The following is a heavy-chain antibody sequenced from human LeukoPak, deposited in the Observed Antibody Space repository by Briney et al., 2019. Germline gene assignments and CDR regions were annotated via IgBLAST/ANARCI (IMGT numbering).Heavy chain of an antibody. Sequence: RGASVKVSCKVSGYTSPFYGITWVRQAPGQGLEWMGWISTETQSPNYAQKLQDRLTITTDIATSTAYMELRSLTSDDTAVYYCARDNPVMLAADYWGQGTLVTVSS. CDR2: ISTETQSP. CDR3: ARDNPVMLAADY. CDR1: GYTSPFYG. V-gene: IGHV1-18*01. J-gene: IGHJ4*02. D-gene: IGHD3-16*01.